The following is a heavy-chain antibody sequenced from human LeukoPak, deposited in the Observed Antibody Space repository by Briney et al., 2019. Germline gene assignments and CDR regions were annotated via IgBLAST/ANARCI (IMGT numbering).Heavy chain of an antibody. CDR1: GYTFTSYA. CDR3: ARVKGSSWYPLFDY. J-gene: IGHJ4*02. CDR2: ITAANGNT. Sequence: ASVKVSCKASGYTFTSYAIHWMRQAPGHRLEWMGWITAANGNTKCSQQFQDRVTITRDTSASTVYMELSSLRSEDTAVYYCARVKGSSWYPLFDYWGQGTLVTVSS. V-gene: IGHV1-3*01. D-gene: IGHD6-13*01.